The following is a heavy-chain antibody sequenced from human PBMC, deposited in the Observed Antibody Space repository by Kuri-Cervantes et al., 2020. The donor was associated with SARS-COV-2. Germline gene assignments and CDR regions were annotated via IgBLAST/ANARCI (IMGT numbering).Heavy chain of an antibody. Sequence: ASVKVSCKASGYTFTGYYMHWARQAPGQGLEWMGWINPNSGGTNYAQKFQGRVTMTRDTSISTAYMELSRLRSDDTAVYYCARISSGSVLRFLEWSAEDAFDIWGQGTMVTVSS. CDR2: INPNSGGT. D-gene: IGHD3-3*01. J-gene: IGHJ3*02. CDR1: GYTFTGYY. CDR3: ARISSGSVLRFLEWSAEDAFDI. V-gene: IGHV1-2*02.